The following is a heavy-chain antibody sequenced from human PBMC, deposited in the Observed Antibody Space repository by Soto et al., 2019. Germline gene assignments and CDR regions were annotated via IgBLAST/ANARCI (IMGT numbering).Heavy chain of an antibody. CDR1: GFTFSSYS. D-gene: IGHD6-13*01. CDR2: ISFDSSTI. J-gene: IGHJ5*01. CDR3: ARDGTDYSSTWYDS. Sequence: EVQLVESGGGFVQRGGSLRLSCAASGFTFSSYSINWVRQAPGKGLQWLSYISFDSSTIYYADSVKGRFTISRDNAKNSLYLKMNSLRDEDTAVYYGARDGTDYSSTWYDSWGQGTLVTVSS. V-gene: IGHV3-48*02.